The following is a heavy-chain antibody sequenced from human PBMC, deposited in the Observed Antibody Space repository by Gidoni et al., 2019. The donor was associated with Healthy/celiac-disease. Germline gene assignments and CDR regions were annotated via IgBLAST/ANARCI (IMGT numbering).Heavy chain of an antibody. CDR2: MNPNSGNT. CDR3: AREHTYYDFWSGYYTGIGAFDI. D-gene: IGHD3-3*01. CDR1: GYTFTSYD. V-gene: IGHV1-8*01. Sequence: QVQLLQSGAEVKKPGASVKVSCKASGYTFTSYDINWVRQATGQGLEWMGWMNPNSGNTGYAQKFQGRVTMTRNTSISTAYMELSSLRSEDTAVYYCAREHTYYDFWSGYYTGIGAFDIWGQGTMVTVSS. J-gene: IGHJ3*02.